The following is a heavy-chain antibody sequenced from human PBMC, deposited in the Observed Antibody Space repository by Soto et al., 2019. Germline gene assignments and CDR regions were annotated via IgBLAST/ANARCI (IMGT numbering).Heavy chain of an antibody. CDR3: ARAPLGYCSGGSCYSPRYFHY. D-gene: IGHD2-15*01. V-gene: IGHV3-30*14. CDR1: GFTFSNYA. Sequence: QVQLVESGGGVVQPGRSLRLSCAASGFTFSNYAMHWVRQAPGKGLEWVTIISSDGSDKYYADSVKGRFTISRDNSKNTLYLQMNSLRTEDTAVYYCARAPLGYCSGGSCYSPRYFHYWGQGTLITVSS. J-gene: IGHJ4*02. CDR2: ISSDGSDK.